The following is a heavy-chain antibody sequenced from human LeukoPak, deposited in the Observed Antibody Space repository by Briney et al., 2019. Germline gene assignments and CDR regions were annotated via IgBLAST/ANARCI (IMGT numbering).Heavy chain of an antibody. J-gene: IGHJ4*02. CDR3: ARQAKSRLFDY. V-gene: IGHV4-39*01. CDR2: VYYSGST. Sequence: SETLSLTCTVSGGSISSSSYYWGWIRQPPGKGLEWIGSVYYSGSTYYNPSLKSRVTISVDTSKNQFSLKLSSVTAADTAVYYCARQAKSRLFDYWGQGTLVTVSS. D-gene: IGHD4/OR15-4a*01. CDR1: GGSISSSSYY.